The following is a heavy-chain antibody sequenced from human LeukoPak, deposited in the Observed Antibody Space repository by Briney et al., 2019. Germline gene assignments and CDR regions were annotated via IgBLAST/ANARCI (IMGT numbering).Heavy chain of an antibody. CDR3: ARVYLGSSPDVDY. Sequence: GGSLRLSCAASGFTFSSYAMHWVRQAPGKGLEWVAVISYDGSNKYYADSVKGRFTISRDNSKNTLYLQMNSLRAEDTAVYYCARVYLGSSPDVDYWGQGTLVTVSS. D-gene: IGHD6-13*01. V-gene: IGHV3-30-3*01. J-gene: IGHJ4*02. CDR2: ISYDGSNK. CDR1: GFTFSSYA.